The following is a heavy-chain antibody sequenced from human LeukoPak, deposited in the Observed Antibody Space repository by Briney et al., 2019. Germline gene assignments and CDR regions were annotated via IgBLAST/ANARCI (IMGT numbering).Heavy chain of an antibody. J-gene: IGHJ4*02. CDR1: GFTFSNAW. Sequence: PGGSLRLSCAASGFTFSNAWMSWVRRAPGKGLEWIGFIESRSTGGTINYGAPGKGTFIISRDDSKNMLYLQINSLKTEDSALYYCYFFYDNTYHVDHWGQGTLVTVSS. CDR3: YFFYDNTYHVDH. CDR2: IESRSTGGTI. D-gene: IGHD3-3*01. V-gene: IGHV3-15*04.